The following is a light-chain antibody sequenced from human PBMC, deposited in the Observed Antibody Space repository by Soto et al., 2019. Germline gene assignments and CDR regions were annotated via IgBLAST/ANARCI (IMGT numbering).Light chain of an antibody. J-gene: IGKJ4*01. CDR2: LGS. CDR1: QSLLHSTGYNY. CDR3: MQALQTPLT. V-gene: IGKV2-28*01. Sequence: TLLTQSPLYLPVTPGEPASISCRSSQSLLHSTGYNYLHWYLQKPGQSPQLLIYLGSNRASGVPDRFSGSGSGTDFTLKISRVEAEDVGVYYCMQALQTPLTFGGGTKVEIK.